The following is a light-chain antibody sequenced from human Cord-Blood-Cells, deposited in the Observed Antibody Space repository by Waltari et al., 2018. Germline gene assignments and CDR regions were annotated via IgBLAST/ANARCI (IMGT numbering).Light chain of an antibody. CDR2: DVS. V-gene: IGLV2-14*01. J-gene: IGLJ3*02. CDR1: SSDVGGYNY. CDR3: SSYTSSSTV. Sequence: QSALTQPASVSGSPGQSITISCTGTSSDVGGYNYVSLYQQHPGKAPKLMIYDVSKRPSGVSNRFSGSKSGNTASLTISGLQAEDEADYYCSSYTSSSTVFGGGTKLTVL.